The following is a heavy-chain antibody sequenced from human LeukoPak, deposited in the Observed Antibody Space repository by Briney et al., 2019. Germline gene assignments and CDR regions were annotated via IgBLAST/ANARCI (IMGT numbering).Heavy chain of an antibody. J-gene: IGHJ5*02. CDR1: GYTFTSYG. CDR3: ARGMRFLEWLFRFDP. Sequence: ASVKVSCKASGYTFTSYGISWVRQAPGQGLEWMGWISAYNGNTNYAQKLQGRVTMTRDTSTSTVYMGLSSLRSEDTAVYYCARGMRFLEWLFRFDPWGQGTLVTVSS. V-gene: IGHV1-18*01. CDR2: ISAYNGNT. D-gene: IGHD3-3*01.